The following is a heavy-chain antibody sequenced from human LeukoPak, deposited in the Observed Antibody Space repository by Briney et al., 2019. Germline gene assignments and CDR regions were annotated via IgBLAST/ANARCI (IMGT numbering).Heavy chain of an antibody. CDR1: GFTFSSYG. Sequence: PGGSLRLSCAASGFTFSSYGMHWGRQAPGKGLEWVAVIWYDGSNKYYADSVKGRFTISRDNSKNTLYLQMNSLRAEDTAVYYCARDGYGGKSDYWGQGTLVTVSS. D-gene: IGHD4-23*01. J-gene: IGHJ4*02. V-gene: IGHV3-33*01. CDR3: ARDGYGGKSDY. CDR2: IWYDGSNK.